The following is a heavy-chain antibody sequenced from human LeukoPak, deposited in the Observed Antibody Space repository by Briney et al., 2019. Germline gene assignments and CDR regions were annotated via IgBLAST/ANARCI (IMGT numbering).Heavy chain of an antibody. J-gene: IGHJ4*02. CDR3: TRDNVYGPGSYSGVDY. V-gene: IGHV3-11*06. Sequence: GGSLRLSWAASGFTFSAYYMSWIRQAPGKGLEWVSSISSSSSYIYYADSVKGRFTISRDNAKNSLYLQMNSLRAEDTAVYYCTRDNVYGPGSYSGVDYWGQGTLVTVSS. D-gene: IGHD3-10*01. CDR2: ISSSSSYI. CDR1: GFTFSAYY.